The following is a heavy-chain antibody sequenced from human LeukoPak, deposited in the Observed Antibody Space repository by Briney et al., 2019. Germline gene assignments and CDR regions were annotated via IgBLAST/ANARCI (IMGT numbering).Heavy chain of an antibody. V-gene: IGHV3-23*01. J-gene: IGHJ4*02. CDR3: AKRLGESRAFDY. Sequence: PGGSLRLSCVASGFTFSNYVMSWVRQAPGKGLEWVSGISGDSRAIDYAAPVKGRFTMSRANSRNTVYLQMNSLGADDTAVYFCAKRLGESRAFDYWGRGTLVTVSS. CDR2: ISGDSRAI. CDR1: GFTFSNYV. D-gene: IGHD6-19*01.